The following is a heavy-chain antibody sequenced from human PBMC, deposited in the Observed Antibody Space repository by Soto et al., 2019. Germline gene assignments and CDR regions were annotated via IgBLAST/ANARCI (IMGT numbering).Heavy chain of an antibody. CDR2: INPNSGGT. V-gene: IGHV1-2*04. Sequence: ASVKVSCKASGYTFTGYYMHWVRQAPGQGLEWMGWINPNSGGTNYAQKFQGWVTMTRDTSISTAYMELSRLRSDDTAVYYCARGYCSSTSCYLFDYWGQGTLVTVSS. J-gene: IGHJ4*02. D-gene: IGHD2-2*01. CDR3: ARGYCSSTSCYLFDY. CDR1: GYTFTGYY.